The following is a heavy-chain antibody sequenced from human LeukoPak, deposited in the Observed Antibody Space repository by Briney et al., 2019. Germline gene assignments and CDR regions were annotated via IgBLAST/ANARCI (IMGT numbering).Heavy chain of an antibody. V-gene: IGHV3-21*01. CDR3: ARGPHSSDPNI. CDR1: GFTFSSYS. J-gene: IGHJ3*02. Sequence: GGSLRLSCAASGFTFSSYSTNWVRQAPGKGLEWVSSISSSSSYIYYADSVKGRFTISRDNAKNSLYLQMNSLRAEDTAVYYCARGPHSSDPNIWGQGTMVTVSS. CDR2: ISSSSSYI. D-gene: IGHD6-19*01.